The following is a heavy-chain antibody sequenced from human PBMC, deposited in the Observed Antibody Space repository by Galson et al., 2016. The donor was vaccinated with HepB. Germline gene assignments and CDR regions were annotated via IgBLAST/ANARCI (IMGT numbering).Heavy chain of an antibody. V-gene: IGHV4-4*02. J-gene: IGHJ4*02. CDR1: GGSISSENW. CDR2: IYHSGGT. D-gene: IGHD6-19*01. Sequence: SETLSLTCAVSGGSISSENWWSWVRQPPGKGLEWIGEIYHSGGTNYNPSLKSRVTISMDKSKNQFSLQLNSVTAADTAVYYWLGQHGGGWYNLDYWGQGTLVTVSS. CDR3: LGQHGGGWYNLDY.